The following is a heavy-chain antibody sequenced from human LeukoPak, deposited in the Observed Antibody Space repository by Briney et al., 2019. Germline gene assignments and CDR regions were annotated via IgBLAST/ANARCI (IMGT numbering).Heavy chain of an antibody. CDR3: ARVETTFSVTYYYDSNGPPDI. CDR2: IYHSGST. V-gene: IGHV4-4*02. D-gene: IGHD3-22*01. Sequence: SGTLSLTCAVSGGSISSSNWWSWVRQPPGKGLEWIGEIYHSGSTNYNPSLKSRVTISVDKSKNQFSLKLSSVTAADTAVYYCARVETTFSVTYYYDSNGPPDIWGQGTMVTVSS. CDR1: GGSISSSNW. J-gene: IGHJ3*02.